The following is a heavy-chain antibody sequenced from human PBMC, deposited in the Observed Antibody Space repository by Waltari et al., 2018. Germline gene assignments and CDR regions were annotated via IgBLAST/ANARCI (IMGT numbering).Heavy chain of an antibody. CDR3: ARGTYGDYLHYYYGMDV. CDR1: GFTFSSYA. Sequence: QVQLVESGGGVVQPGRSLRLSCAASGFTFSSYAMHWVRQAPGRGLEWVAVISYDGSNKYSANSVTGRFTISRDNSKNTLYLQMNSLGAEDTAVYYCARGTYGDYLHYYYGMDVWGQGTTVTVSS. J-gene: IGHJ6*02. V-gene: IGHV3-30-3*01. D-gene: IGHD4-17*01. CDR2: ISYDGSNK.